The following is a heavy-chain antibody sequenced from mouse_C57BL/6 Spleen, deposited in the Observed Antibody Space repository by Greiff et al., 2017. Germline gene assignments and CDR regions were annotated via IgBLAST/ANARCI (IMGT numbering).Heavy chain of an antibody. CDR1: GYTFTDYS. CDR3: AITGRTCYYDV. CDR2: INPSSGGT. D-gene: IGHD4-1*01. V-gene: IGHV1-22*01. Sequence: VQLQQSGAELVKPGASVKISCKASGYTFTDYSMHWVKQRHGKGLEWIGYINPSSGGTNYNQKFKGKATLTVDKSSSTAYMKLSSLTSEDSAVYYCAITGRTCYYDVWGKGTTVTVSS. J-gene: IGHJ1*03.